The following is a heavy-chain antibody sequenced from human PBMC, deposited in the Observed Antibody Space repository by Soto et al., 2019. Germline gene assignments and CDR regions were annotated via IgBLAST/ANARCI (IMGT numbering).Heavy chain of an antibody. CDR1: GLTFARRG. D-gene: IGHD3-22*01. Sequence: ASVEVCFKESGLTFARRGRRWGRQEKKQGLEWMGWISAYNGNTNYAQKLQGRVTMTTDTSTSTAYMELRSLRSDDTAVYYCARDPTEYYYDSSGNIDYWGQGTLVTVSS. CDR3: ARDPTEYYYDSSGNIDY. CDR2: ISAYNGNT. V-gene: IGHV1-18*01. J-gene: IGHJ4*02.